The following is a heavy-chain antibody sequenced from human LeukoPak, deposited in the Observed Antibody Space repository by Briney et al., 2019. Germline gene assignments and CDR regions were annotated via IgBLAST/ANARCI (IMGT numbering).Heavy chain of an antibody. V-gene: IGHV3-48*01. CDR3: AREGGKSYYYYMDV. Sequence: GGSLRLSCVASGFTFSSYGMNWVRQAPGKGLEWVSYRSSSSSTIYYADSVKGRFTISRDNAKNSLYLQMNSLRAEDTAVYYCAREGGKSYYYYMDVWGKGTTVTVSS. D-gene: IGHD2-15*01. J-gene: IGHJ6*03. CDR1: GFTFSSYG. CDR2: RSSSSSTI.